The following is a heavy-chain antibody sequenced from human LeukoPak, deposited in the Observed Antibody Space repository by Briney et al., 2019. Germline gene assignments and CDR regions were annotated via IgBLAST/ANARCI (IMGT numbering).Heavy chain of an antibody. D-gene: IGHD3-22*01. CDR2: IRSKAYGWTT. V-gene: IGHV3-49*03. J-gene: IGHJ6*03. CDR3: TTDKPLRGYYYDSSGYYRWNGLGFNDMDV. Sequence: GGSLRLSCTASGFTFGDYAMSWFRQAPGKGLEWVGFIRSKAYGWTTEYAAPVKGRFTISRDDSKNTLYLQMNSLKTEDTAVYYCTTDKPLRGYYYDSSGYYRWNGLGFNDMDVWGKGTTVTVSS. CDR1: GFTFGDYA.